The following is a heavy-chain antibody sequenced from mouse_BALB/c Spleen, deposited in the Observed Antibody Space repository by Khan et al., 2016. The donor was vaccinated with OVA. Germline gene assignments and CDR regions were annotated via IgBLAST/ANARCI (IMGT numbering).Heavy chain of an antibody. CDR2: INPESGGT. V-gene: IGHV1-54*01. Sequence: QVQLKQSGAELVRPGTSVKVSCKASGYAFTNYLIEWVKQRPGQGLEWIGVINPESGGTNYNEKFKDKATLTADKSSSTAYMQLSSLTSDDSAVDFCSRSGYGFGAYWGPGTLVTVSA. D-gene: IGHD3-2*02. CDR3: SRSGYGFGAY. CDR1: GYAFTNYL. J-gene: IGHJ3*01.